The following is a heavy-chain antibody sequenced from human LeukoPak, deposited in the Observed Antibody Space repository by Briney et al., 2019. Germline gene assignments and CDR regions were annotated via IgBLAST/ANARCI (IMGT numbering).Heavy chain of an antibody. CDR1: GGSISSYY. Sequence: SETLSLTCTVSGGSISSYYWSWIRQPPGKGLEWIGYIYYSGSTNYNPSLKSRVTISVDTSKNQFSLKLSSVTAADTAVYYSARVGCSGGSCYSDAFDIWGQGTMVTVSS. CDR2: IYYSGST. J-gene: IGHJ3*02. CDR3: ARVGCSGGSCYSDAFDI. V-gene: IGHV4-59*01. D-gene: IGHD2-15*01.